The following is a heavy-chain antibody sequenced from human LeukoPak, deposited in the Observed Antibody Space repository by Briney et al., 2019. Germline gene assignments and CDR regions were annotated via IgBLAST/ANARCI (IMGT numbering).Heavy chain of an antibody. V-gene: IGHV3-30*03. J-gene: IGHJ4*02. D-gene: IGHD3-16*02. Sequence: GGSLRLSCAAPGFTFSSYGMHWVRQAPGKGLEWVAVISYDGSNKYYADSVKGRFTISRDNSKNTLDLQMNSLRAEDTAVYYCADYDYVWGSYRQGYWGQGTLVTVSS. CDR3: ADYDYVWGSYRQGY. CDR1: GFTFSSYG. CDR2: ISYDGSNK.